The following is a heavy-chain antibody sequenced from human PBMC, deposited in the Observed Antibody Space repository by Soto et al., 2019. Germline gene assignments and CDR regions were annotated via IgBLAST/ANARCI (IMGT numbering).Heavy chain of an antibody. J-gene: IGHJ4*02. Sequence: SGSVSLTXTVSGGSISSSSDYWGWIRQPTGKGLEWMGRIYYSGSTYYNPSLKSRVTISVDTAKNQFSLKLSSVTAADTAVYYCGRGRGYGFGIDYWGQGIVVTVSS. CDR3: GRGRGYGFGIDY. D-gene: IGHD5-18*01. CDR1: GGSISSSSDY. CDR2: IYYSGST. V-gene: IGHV4-39*01.